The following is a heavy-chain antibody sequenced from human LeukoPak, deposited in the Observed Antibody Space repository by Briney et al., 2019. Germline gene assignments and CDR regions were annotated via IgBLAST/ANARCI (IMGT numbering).Heavy chain of an antibody. D-gene: IGHD3-10*01. CDR2: IYWDDDK. Sequence: SGPTLVKPTQTLTLTCTFSGFSLSTSGVGVGWIRQPPGKALEWLALIYWDDDKRYSPSLKSRLTITKDTSKNQVVLTMTNMDPVDTATYYCAHLTHWFGELFPFFDIWGQGTMVTVSS. J-gene: IGHJ3*02. CDR1: GFSLSTSGVG. CDR3: AHLTHWFGELFPFFDI. V-gene: IGHV2-5*02.